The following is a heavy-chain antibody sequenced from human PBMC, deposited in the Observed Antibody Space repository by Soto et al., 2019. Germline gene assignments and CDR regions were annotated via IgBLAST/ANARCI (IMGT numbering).Heavy chain of an antibody. CDR2: TNTDGSST. D-gene: IGHD3-22*01. CDR1: GFTFSSYW. J-gene: IGHJ4*02. V-gene: IGHV3-74*01. CDR3: AKDIVSYSSDLNDY. Sequence: GGSLRLSCAASGFTFSSYWMHWVRQAPGEGLVWVSRTNTDGSSTSYADSVKGRFTISRDNAKNTLYLQMNSLRTEDTAVYYCAKDIVSYSSDLNDYWGQGTLVTVSS.